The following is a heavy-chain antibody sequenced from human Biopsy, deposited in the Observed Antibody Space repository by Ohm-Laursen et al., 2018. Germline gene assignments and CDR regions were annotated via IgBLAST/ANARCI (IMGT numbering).Heavy chain of an antibody. D-gene: IGHD3-22*01. J-gene: IGHJ5*02. CDR1: GFTLSSYA. Sequence: SLRLSCAAPGFTLSSYALNWVRQAPGKGLEWVSSISAGSNYIYYTDSVKGRFTISRGNAQNSLYLQMNSLRAEDTAFYYCAVEYYDSSGYYNPKWFNPWGQGTLVTVSS. CDR3: AVEYYDSSGYYNPKWFNP. V-gene: IGHV3-21*01. CDR2: ISAGSNYI.